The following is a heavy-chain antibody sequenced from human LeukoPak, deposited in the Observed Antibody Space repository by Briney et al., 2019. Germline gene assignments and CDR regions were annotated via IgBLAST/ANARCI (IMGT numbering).Heavy chain of an antibody. CDR1: GFTFSNYG. CDR3: ARDLRGDGYNFREYYFDY. V-gene: IGHV3-30*03. D-gene: IGHD5-24*01. J-gene: IGHJ4*02. CDR2: ISYDGSNK. Sequence: GGSLRLSCATSGFTFSNYGMHWVRQAPGKGLQWVAIISYDGSNKYYADSVKGRFTISRDNSNNTLFLQMNSLRPEDTAIYYCARDLRGDGYNFREYYFDYWGQGTLVTVSS.